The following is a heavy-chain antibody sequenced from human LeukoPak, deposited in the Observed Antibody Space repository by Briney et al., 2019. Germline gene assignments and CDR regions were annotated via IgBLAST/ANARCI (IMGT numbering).Heavy chain of an antibody. CDR1: GGSFSGNY. Sequence: SDTLSLTCAVYGGSFSGNYWSWIRQSPGKGLEWIGEFNHNWGAKYNPSLKSRVTISVDTSKNHLSLSLNSVTTADTAVYYCAASLWFGIYPDYWGQGSLVTVSS. D-gene: IGHD3-10*01. CDR2: FNHNWGA. CDR3: AASLWFGIYPDY. V-gene: IGHV4-34*01. J-gene: IGHJ4*02.